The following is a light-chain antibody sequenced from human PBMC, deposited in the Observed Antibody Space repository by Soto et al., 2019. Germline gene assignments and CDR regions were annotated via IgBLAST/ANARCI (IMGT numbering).Light chain of an antibody. J-gene: IGKJ1*01. CDR2: LTS. CDR1: QAVNTR. V-gene: IGKV3-11*01. CDR3: HQRQSWPRT. Sequence: EIVLTQSPATLSSFPGERATLSCRASQAVNTRLAWYQHKPGQAPRLLIYLTSNRATGIPARFSGSGSGTDFTLTISSLEPEDSAVYYCHQRQSWPRTFGRGTKVDIK.